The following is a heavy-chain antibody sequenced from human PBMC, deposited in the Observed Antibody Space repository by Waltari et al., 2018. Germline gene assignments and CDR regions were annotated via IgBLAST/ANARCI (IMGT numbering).Heavy chain of an antibody. Sequence: QVQLQESGPGLVKPSETLSLTCTVSGGSISSYYWSWIRQPPGKGLEWIGYIYYSGSTNYNPSLKSRVTISVDTSKNQFSLKLSSLTAADTAVYYCARRTINYWYFDLWGRGTLVTVSS. CDR3: ARRTINYWYFDL. CDR2: IYYSGST. CDR1: GGSISSYY. D-gene: IGHD2-2*01. J-gene: IGHJ2*01. V-gene: IGHV4-59*01.